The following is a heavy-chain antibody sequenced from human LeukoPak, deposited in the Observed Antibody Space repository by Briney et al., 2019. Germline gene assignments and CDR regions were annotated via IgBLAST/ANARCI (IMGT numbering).Heavy chain of an antibody. J-gene: IGHJ4*02. CDR3: ALGSRLGSFDY. CDR1: GYTFTSSG. D-gene: IGHD7-27*01. Sequence: GASVKVSCKASGYTFTSSGISWVPQAPGQGLEWMGWISAYNGNTNYAQKLQGRVTMTTDTSTSTAYMELRSLRSDDTAVYYCALGSRLGSFDYWGQGTLVTVSS. V-gene: IGHV1-18*01. CDR2: ISAYNGNT.